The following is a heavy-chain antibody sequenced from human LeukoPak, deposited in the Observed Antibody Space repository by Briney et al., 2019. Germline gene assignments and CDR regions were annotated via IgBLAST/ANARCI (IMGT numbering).Heavy chain of an antibody. CDR1: GGSISSGGYS. CDR2: IYHSGST. J-gene: IGHJ6*03. D-gene: IGHD1-26*01. V-gene: IGHV4-30-2*02. CDR3: AITRVGATRFPDYYYYMDV. Sequence: PSETLSLTCAVSGGSISSGGYSWSWIRQPPGKGLEWIGYIYHSGSTYYNPSLKSRVTISVDTSKNQFSLKLSSVTAADTAIYYCAITRVGATRFPDYYYYMDVWGKGTTVTVSS.